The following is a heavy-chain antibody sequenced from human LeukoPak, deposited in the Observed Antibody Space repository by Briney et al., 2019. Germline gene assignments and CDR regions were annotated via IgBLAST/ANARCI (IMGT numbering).Heavy chain of an antibody. J-gene: IGHJ5*02. V-gene: IGHV4-59*01. Sequence: PSETLSLTCNVSGGSISGYHWSWIRQPPGKGLEWLGYIYYSGSSNYNPSLKSRVTISADTSKNQFSLKLSSVTAADTAVYYCAKAVFSYDSSAFFFNPWGQGTLVTVSS. CDR1: GGSISGYH. CDR2: IYYSGSS. D-gene: IGHD3-22*01. CDR3: AKAVFSYDSSAFFFNP.